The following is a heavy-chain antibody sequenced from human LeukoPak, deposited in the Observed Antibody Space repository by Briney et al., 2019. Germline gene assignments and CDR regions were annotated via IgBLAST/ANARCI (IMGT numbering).Heavy chain of an antibody. CDR2: MYSSGST. CDR3: ARLTVMVPPGD. V-gene: IGHV4-39*01. CDR1: GGSISSRTYY. J-gene: IGHJ4*02. D-gene: IGHD5-18*01. Sequence: PSETLSLTCAVSGGSISSRTYYWGWIRQPPGKGLEWIGTMYSSGSTYYNPSLKSRVTISVDKSKNQFSLKLSSVTAADTAVYYCARLTVMVPPGDWGQGTLVTVSS.